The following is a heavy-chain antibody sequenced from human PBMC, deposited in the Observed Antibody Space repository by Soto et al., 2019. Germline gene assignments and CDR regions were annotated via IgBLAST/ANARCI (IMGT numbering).Heavy chain of an antibody. CDR3: ARSQTTVTSYDY. J-gene: IGHJ4*02. CDR1: GGSISPYA. D-gene: IGHD4-17*01. V-gene: IGHV4-59*01. CDR2: IYSSGTT. Sequence: SETLSLTCFVSGGSISPYAWSWFRQPPGKGLEWIGNIYSSGTTNYNPSLKSRVTTSVDTSRNQFSLTLISVTAADTAVYYCARSQTTVTSYDYWGQGTLVTVSS.